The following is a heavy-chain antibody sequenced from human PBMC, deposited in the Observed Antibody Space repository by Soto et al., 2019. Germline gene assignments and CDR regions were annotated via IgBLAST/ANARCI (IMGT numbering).Heavy chain of an antibody. CDR3: AREEVAATPTFDY. CDR2: ISYDGSNK. V-gene: IGHV3-30-3*01. J-gene: IGHJ4*02. D-gene: IGHD2-15*01. Sequence: QVQLVESGGGVGQPGRSLRLSCAASGFTFSSYAMHWVRQAPGKGLEWVAVISYDGSNKYYADSVKGRFTISRDNSKNTLYMQMNSLRAEDTAVYYCAREEVAATPTFDYWGQGTLVTVSS. CDR1: GFTFSSYA.